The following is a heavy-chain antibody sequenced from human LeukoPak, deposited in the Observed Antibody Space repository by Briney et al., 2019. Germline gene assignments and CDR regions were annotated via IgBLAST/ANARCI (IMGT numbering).Heavy chain of an antibody. CDR2: IYYSGNT. Sequence: SETLSLTCTVSGVSISSSNSYWGWIRQPPGKGLEWIGSIYYSGNTYYNASLKSQVSISIDTSKNQFSLRLTSVTAADTAVYYCARHKDYYYSYMDVWGKGTTVTISS. J-gene: IGHJ6*03. CDR1: GVSISSSNSY. V-gene: IGHV4-39*01. CDR3: ARHKDYYYSYMDV.